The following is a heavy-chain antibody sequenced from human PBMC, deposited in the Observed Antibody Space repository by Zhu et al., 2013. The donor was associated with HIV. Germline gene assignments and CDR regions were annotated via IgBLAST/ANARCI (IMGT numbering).Heavy chain of an antibody. D-gene: IGHD5-12*01. V-gene: IGHV1-69*09. J-gene: IGHJ3*02. CDR2: ILPALAST. Sequence: QVQLMQSGPEVKRPGSPVRVSCQASGVKLKFHAISWIRQAPGQGLEWLGSILPALASTKYGRNFQGRVSFTADTSQNTVYMELTNLKPDDTAVYYCVRDSSVEYSSSPSAFDIWGQGHWSPSLQ. CDR3: VRDSSVEYSSSPSAFDI. CDR1: GVKLKFHA.